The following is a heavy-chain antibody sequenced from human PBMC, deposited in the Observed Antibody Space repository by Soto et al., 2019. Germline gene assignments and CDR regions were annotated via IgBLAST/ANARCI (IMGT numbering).Heavy chain of an antibody. CDR2: INPSGGST. CDR3: ARGKAAQGGVAGTDEDAFDI. V-gene: IGHV1-46*01. D-gene: IGHD6-19*01. CDR1: GYTFTSYY. J-gene: IGHJ3*02. Sequence: ASVKVSCKASGYTFTSYYMHWVRQAPGQGLEWMGIINPSGGSTSYAQKFQGRVTMTRDTSTSTVYMELSSLRSEDTAVYYCARGKAAQGGVAGTDEDAFDIWGQGTMVTVSS.